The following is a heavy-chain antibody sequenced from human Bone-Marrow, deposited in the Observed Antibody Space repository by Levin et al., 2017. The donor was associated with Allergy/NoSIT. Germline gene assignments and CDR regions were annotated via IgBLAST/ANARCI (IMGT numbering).Heavy chain of an antibody. CDR3: ARGLGGSYPSSRMAEY. V-gene: IGHV3-23*01. Sequence: PGGSLRLSCAASGFTFNNYAMSWVRQAPGMGLEWVSIISDSGGDAKYADSVKGRFTISRDNSKNTLYLQMNSLRAEDTALYYCARGLGGSYPSSRMAEYWGRGTLVTISS. J-gene: IGHJ4*02. CDR1: GFTFNNYA. CDR2: ISDSGGDA. D-gene: IGHD1-26*01.